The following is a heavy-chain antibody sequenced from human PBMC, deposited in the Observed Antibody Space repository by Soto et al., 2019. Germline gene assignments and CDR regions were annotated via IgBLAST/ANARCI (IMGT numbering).Heavy chain of an antibody. J-gene: IGHJ4*02. Sequence: ASVKVSCKASGYTFTSYDISWVRQAPGQGLEWMGWISAYSGNTNYAQKFQGRVTLTTDTSTSTAYMELRSLRSDDTAVYYCARDRALLAASPGYWGQGTLVTVSS. V-gene: IGHV1-18*01. D-gene: IGHD2-15*01. CDR3: ARDRALLAASPGY. CDR2: ISAYSGNT. CDR1: GYTFTSYD.